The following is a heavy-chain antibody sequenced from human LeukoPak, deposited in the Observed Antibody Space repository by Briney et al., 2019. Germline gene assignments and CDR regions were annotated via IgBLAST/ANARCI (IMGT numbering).Heavy chain of an antibody. D-gene: IGHD1-20*01. CDR2: INQSGRT. CDR3: ARDGGSNNYWFDP. V-gene: IGHV4-34*01. Sequence: PSETLSLTCAVYGGSFNVYYWIWIRQPLGKGLEWIGEINQSGRTNYNSSLKSRVTISIDTSKNEFSLKLSSVTAADTAVYYCARDGGSNNYWFDPWGQGTLVTVSS. CDR1: GGSFNVYY. J-gene: IGHJ5*02.